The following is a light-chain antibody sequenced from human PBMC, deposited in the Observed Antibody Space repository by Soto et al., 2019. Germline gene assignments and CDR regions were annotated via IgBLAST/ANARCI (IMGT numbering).Light chain of an antibody. CDR2: GAS. CDR3: QQYNNWPPWT. CDR1: QSVGSN. V-gene: IGKV3-15*01. Sequence: IVMTQSPATLSVSPWERATLSCRASQSVGSNLAWYQQKPDQAPRLLIYGASTRATGIPARFSGSGSGTEFTLTISSLQSEDFAVYYCQQYNNWPPWTFGQGTKVDIK. J-gene: IGKJ1*01.